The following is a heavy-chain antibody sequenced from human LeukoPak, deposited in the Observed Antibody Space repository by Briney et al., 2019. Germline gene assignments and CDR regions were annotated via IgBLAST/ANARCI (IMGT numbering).Heavy chain of an antibody. CDR3: ARGILQQQLVAN. CDR2: VNPKIGGT. J-gene: IGHJ4*02. Sequence: ASVKVSCKASGYTFNDYYIHWVRRAPGLGLEWMGWVNPKIGGTKYAQRFQGRVTMTRDTSTTTAYMELTRLRSDDTAIYYCARGILQQQLVANWGQGTLVTVSS. D-gene: IGHD6-13*01. CDR1: GYTFNDYY. V-gene: IGHV1-2*02.